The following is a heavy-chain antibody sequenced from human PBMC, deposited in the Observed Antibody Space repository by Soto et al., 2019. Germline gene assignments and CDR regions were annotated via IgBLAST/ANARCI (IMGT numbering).Heavy chain of an antibody. D-gene: IGHD3-16*01. CDR3: ARGLIKLAGGAFDI. Sequence: QVQLVESGGGVVQPGRSLRLSRAASGFTFRSSVVHWVRQAPGKGLGWVAVISSDETNEDYADSVKGRFTISRDNYRNTLYLEMNSLRVEDTDVYYCARGLIKLAGGAFDIWGQGTMVTVSS. CDR1: GFTFRSSV. J-gene: IGHJ3*02. CDR2: ISSDETNE. V-gene: IGHV3-33*01.